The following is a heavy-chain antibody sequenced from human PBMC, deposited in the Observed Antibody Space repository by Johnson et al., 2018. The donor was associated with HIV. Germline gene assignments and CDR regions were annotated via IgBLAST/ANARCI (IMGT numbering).Heavy chain of an antibody. CDR2: ISYDGTNK. Sequence: VESGGSLRLSCAASGFTFSSYAMHWVRQAPGKGLEWVAVISYDGTNKYSADPVKGRFPISRDNSKNTLYLLMHYLTPEDTAMYYCAVGIQLWFASEGDAFDIWGQGAMVSVSS. CDR1: GFTFSSYA. V-gene: IGHV3-30-3*02. J-gene: IGHJ3*02. D-gene: IGHD5-18*01. CDR3: AVGIQLWFASEGDAFDI.